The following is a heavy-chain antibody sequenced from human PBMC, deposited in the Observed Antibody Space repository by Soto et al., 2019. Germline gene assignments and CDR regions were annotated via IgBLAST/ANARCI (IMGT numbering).Heavy chain of an antibody. CDR2: IIPIFGTA. V-gene: IGHV1-69*13. CDR3: ARDALLWFGGTNYGMDV. Sequence: SVKVSCKASGYTFTSYAMHWVRQAPGQGLEWMGGIIPIFGTANYAQKFQGRVTITADESTSTAYMELSSLRSEDTAVYYCARDALLWFGGTNYGMDVWGQGTTITVSS. D-gene: IGHD3-10*01. J-gene: IGHJ6*02. CDR1: GYTFTSYA.